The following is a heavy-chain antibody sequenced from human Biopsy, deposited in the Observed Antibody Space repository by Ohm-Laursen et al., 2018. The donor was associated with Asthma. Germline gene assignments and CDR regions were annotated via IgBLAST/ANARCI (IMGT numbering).Heavy chain of an antibody. CDR1: GFTFSNYA. CDR2: ISGGGGGT. J-gene: IGHJ6*02. V-gene: IGHV3-23*01. D-gene: IGHD6-19*01. CDR3: AKDLSKAVGGSNDYYYGMDV. Sequence: SLRLSCAASGFTFSNYAMTWVRQAPGKGLEWVSAISGGGGGTKYADSVKGRFTISRDSSKNTLSLQMSSLRAEDTALYYCAKDLSKAVGGSNDYYYGMDVWGQGTTVTVAS.